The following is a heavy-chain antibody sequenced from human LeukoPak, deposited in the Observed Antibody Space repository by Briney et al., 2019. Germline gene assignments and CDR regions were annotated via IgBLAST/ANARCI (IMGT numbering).Heavy chain of an antibody. J-gene: IGHJ6*04. Sequence: ASVKVSCKASGYTFTSYAMHWVRQAPGQRLEWMGWINAGNGNTKYSQKFQGRVTITRDTSASTAYMELSSLGSEDTAVYYCARGGYYGSGSYYSVGYYGMDVWGKGTTVTVSS. CDR1: GYTFTSYA. CDR3: ARGGYYGSGSYYSVGYYGMDV. CDR2: INAGNGNT. D-gene: IGHD3-10*01. V-gene: IGHV1-3*01.